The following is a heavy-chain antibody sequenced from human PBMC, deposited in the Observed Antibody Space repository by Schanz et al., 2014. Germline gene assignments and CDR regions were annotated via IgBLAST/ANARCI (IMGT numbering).Heavy chain of an antibody. CDR1: GFTLSSYA. CDR3: ARAHGNNWYGKGLDY. V-gene: IGHV3-30-3*01. Sequence: VQLLDSGGGLVQPGRSLRLSCAAYGFTLSSYAMHWVRQAPGKGLEWVAVISYDGSNKYYADSVKGRFTISRDNSKNTLYLQMNSLRADDTAVYFCARAHGNNWYGKGLDYWGQGTQVTVSS. CDR2: ISYDGSNK. D-gene: IGHD1-1*01. J-gene: IGHJ4*02.